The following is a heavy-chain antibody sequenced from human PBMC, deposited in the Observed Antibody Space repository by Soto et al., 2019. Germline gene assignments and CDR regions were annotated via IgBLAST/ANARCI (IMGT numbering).Heavy chain of an antibody. J-gene: IGHJ6*02. Sequence: HPGGSLRLSCAASGFTFSKYAMTWARQAPGKGLEWVSVITGSGGSTYYADSVKGRFTISRDNSKNTLYLQMNSLRDEDTAVYYCAKALTVVRGLIYYGMDVWGQGTTVTVSS. CDR3: AKALTVVRGLIYYGMDV. CDR1: GFTFSKYA. V-gene: IGHV3-23*01. CDR2: ITGSGGST. D-gene: IGHD3-10*01.